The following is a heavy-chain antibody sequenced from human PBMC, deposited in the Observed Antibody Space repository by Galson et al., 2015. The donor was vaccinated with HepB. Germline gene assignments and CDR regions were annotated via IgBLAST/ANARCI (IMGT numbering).Heavy chain of an antibody. CDR2: ISGSGDTT. CDR3: AKGFLFEYSNGPFFDY. V-gene: IGHV3-23*01. J-gene: IGHJ4*02. D-gene: IGHD4-11*01. CDR1: GFIFSNYA. Sequence: SLRLSCAASGFIFSNYAMSWVRLAPGKGLEWVSTISGSGDTTYYADSVKGRFTISRDNSKNTLYLQMNSLRAEDTAVYYCAKGFLFEYSNGPFFDYWGQGTLVTVSS.